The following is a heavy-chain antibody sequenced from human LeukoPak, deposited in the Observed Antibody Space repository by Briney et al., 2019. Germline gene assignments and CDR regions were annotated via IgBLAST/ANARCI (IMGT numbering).Heavy chain of an antibody. V-gene: IGHV1-24*01. Sequence: ASVNVSCKVSGYTLTELSMHWVRQAPGKGLEWMGGFDPEDGETIYAQKFQGRVTMTEDTSTDTAYMELSSLRSEDTAVYYCATLAVAGTNPDYWGQGTLVTVSS. J-gene: IGHJ4*02. D-gene: IGHD6-19*01. CDR1: GYTLTELS. CDR3: ATLAVAGTNPDY. CDR2: FDPEDGET.